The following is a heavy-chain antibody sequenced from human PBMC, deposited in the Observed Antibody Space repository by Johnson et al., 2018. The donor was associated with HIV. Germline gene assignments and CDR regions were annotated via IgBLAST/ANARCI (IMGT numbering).Heavy chain of an antibody. CDR3: ARGREGGTYQGGAVDM. Sequence: QMQLVESGGGVVQPGRSLRLSCEGSGFTFSSFAIHWVRQAPGKGLEWVALISYDGSNKYYADSVKGRFTISRDNSKNPLYLQMNSLRAEDRSVYYCARGREGGTYQGGAVDMWGQGTMVTVSS. CDR1: GFTFSSFA. V-gene: IGHV3-30*04. D-gene: IGHD2-2*01. CDR2: ISYDGSNK. J-gene: IGHJ3*02.